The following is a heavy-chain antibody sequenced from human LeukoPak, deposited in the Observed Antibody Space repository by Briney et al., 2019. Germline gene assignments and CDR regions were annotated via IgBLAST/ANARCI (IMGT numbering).Heavy chain of an antibody. CDR3: ARAPDWLATVDY. Sequence: KPSETLSLTCAVYGVSFSGYYWSWIRQPPGKGLEWIGEINHSGSTNYNPSLKSRVTISVDTSKNQFSLKLSSVTAADTAVYYCARAPDWLATVDYWGQGTLVTVSS. CDR2: INHSGST. J-gene: IGHJ4*02. V-gene: IGHV4-34*01. CDR1: GVSFSGYY. D-gene: IGHD2-15*01.